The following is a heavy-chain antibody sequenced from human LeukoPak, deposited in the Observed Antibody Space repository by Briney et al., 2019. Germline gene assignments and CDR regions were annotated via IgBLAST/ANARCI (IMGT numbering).Heavy chain of an antibody. CDR2: IYDSGTT. J-gene: IGHJ4*02. Sequence: PSETLSLTCTVSGASISSYYWSWVRQPPGKGLEWIGYIYDSGTTDYNPSLKSRVTISVETSKSQFSLRLSSVTAADTAMYYCARGYCGGDCYNLGFDYWGQGTLVTVSS. V-gene: IGHV4-59*01. CDR1: GASISSYY. D-gene: IGHD2-21*02. CDR3: ARGYCGGDCYNLGFDY.